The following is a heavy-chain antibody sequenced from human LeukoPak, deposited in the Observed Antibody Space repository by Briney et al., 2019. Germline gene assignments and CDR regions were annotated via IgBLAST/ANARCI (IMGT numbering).Heavy chain of an antibody. CDR3: AKDPDVWGTVIPWFDP. CDR1: GDSVSSNSAA. V-gene: IGHV6-1*01. CDR2: TYYRSKWYN. J-gene: IGHJ5*02. Sequence: SQTLSLTCAISGDSVSSNSAAWNWIRQSPSRGLEWLGRTYYRSKWYNDYAVSVKSRITINPDTSKDQFSLQLNSVTPEDTAVYYCAKDPDVWGTVIPWFDPWGQGTLVTVSS. D-gene: IGHD3-16*01.